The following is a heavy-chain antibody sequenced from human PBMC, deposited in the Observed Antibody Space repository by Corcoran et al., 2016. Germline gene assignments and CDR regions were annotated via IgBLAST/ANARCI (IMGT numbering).Heavy chain of an antibody. CDR2: IWYDGSNK. CDR1: GFTFSSYG. Sequence: QVQLVESGGGVVQPGRSLRLSCAASGFTFSSYGMHWVRQAPGKGLEWVAVIWYDGSNKYYADSVKGRFTISRDNSKNTLYLQMNSLRAEDTAVYYCARGGGVAVGYYYYGMDVWGQGTTVTVSS. D-gene: IGHD6-19*01. J-gene: IGHJ6*02. V-gene: IGHV3-33*01. CDR3: ARGGGVAVGYYYYGMDV.